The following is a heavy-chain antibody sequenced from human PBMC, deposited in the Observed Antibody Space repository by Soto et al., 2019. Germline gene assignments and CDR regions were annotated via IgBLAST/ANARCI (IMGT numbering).Heavy chain of an antibody. CDR2: ISVYSGYA. J-gene: IGHJ5*02. V-gene: IGHV1-18*01. D-gene: IGHD1-1*01. CDR1: GYSFYNSG. Sequence: QVQLVQSGPELKKPGASVKVSCKTSGYSFYNSGISWVRQAPGQGLEWMGWISVYSGYAHYAQKFQGRVIMTADTFTSTSYMEWRGLRSDDTAMYYCSKNGTTWFAAWGQGTLVTVSS. CDR3: SKNGTTWFAA.